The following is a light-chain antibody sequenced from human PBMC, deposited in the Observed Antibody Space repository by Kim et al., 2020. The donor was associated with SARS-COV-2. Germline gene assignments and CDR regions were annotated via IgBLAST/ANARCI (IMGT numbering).Light chain of an antibody. J-gene: IGKJ2*01. CDR3: QQTMSFPYT. CDR1: QIVINW. V-gene: IGKV1-12*01. Sequence: SASVGDRVTIPCRASQIVINWLAWYQQKPGQAPRLLISTASSLQSGIPSRFTGAGSGTDFTLTINSLQPEDSATYYCQQTMSFPYTFGQGTKLEI. CDR2: TAS.